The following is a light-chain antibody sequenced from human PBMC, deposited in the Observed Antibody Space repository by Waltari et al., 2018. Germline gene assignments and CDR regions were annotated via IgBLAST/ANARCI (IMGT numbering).Light chain of an antibody. CDR2: HAY. Sequence: EIVLTQSPATLSLSPGGRATLYCRDSQSIQRYLVWYQQKPGQAPRLLIYHAYNRATGVPARFSGSASETDFTLTISSLEPEDSAMYYCEQRADWPLTFGGGTTVEIK. J-gene: IGKJ4*01. CDR3: EQRADWPLT. CDR1: QSIQRY. V-gene: IGKV3-11*01.